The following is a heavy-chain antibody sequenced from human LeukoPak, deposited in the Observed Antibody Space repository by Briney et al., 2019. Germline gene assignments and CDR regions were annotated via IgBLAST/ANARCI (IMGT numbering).Heavy chain of an antibody. J-gene: IGHJ4*02. CDR1: ELAFKNVW. CDR3: ITEPHDYGDFTFGY. D-gene: IGHD4-17*01. V-gene: IGHV3-15*01. CDR2: ISSKSDGGTT. Sequence: GGSLRLSCGASELAFKNVWMSWVCQAPGKGLEWVGRISSKSDGGTTDYAAPVKGRFTISRDDSTNTLSLQMSGLKAEDTALYFCITEPHDYGDFTFGYWGQGTLVTVSS.